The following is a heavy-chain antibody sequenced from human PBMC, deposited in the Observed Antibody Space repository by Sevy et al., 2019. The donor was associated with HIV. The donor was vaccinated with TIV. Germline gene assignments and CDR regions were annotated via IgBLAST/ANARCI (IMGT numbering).Heavy chain of an antibody. CDR2: ISSSGSTI. CDR3: ARVGVAGSSTGCYTVIQPDLLSPSYFDY. V-gene: IGHV3-11*01. CDR1: GFTFSDYY. Sequence: GGSLRLSCAASGFTFSDYYMSWIRQAPGKGLEWVSYISSSGSTIYYADSVKGRFTISRDNAKNSLYLQMNSLRAEDTAVYYCARVGVAGSSTGCYTVIQPDLLSPSYFDYWGQGTLVTVSS. D-gene: IGHD2-2*02. J-gene: IGHJ4*02.